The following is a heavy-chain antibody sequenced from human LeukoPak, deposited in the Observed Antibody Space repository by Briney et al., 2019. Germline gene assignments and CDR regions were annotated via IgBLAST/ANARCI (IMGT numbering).Heavy chain of an antibody. CDR3: ARDTRNYFDY. V-gene: IGHV1-2*06. J-gene: IGHJ4*02. CDR2: INPNSGGT. CDR1: GYTFTGYY. Sequence: GASVKVSCKASGYTFTGYYMHWVRRAPGQGLEWMGRINPNSGGTNYAQKFQGGVTMTRDTSISTAYMELSRLRSDDTAVYYCARDTRNYFDYWGQGTLVTVSS.